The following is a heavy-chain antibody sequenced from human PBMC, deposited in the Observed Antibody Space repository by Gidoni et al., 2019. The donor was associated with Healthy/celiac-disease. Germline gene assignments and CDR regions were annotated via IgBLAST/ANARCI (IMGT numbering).Heavy chain of an antibody. J-gene: IGHJ4*02. Sequence: EVQLLVSGGGLVQPGGSLWLSCAASGFTFGCVAMSWVRQAPGKGLEWVSAISGSGGSTYYADSVKGRFTISRDNSKNTLYLQMNSLRAEDTAVYYCAKAHPGYCTNGVCYLFDYWGQGTLVTVSS. CDR2: ISGSGGST. V-gene: IGHV3-23*01. D-gene: IGHD2-8*01. CDR3: AKAHPGYCTNGVCYLFDY. CDR1: GFTFGCVA.